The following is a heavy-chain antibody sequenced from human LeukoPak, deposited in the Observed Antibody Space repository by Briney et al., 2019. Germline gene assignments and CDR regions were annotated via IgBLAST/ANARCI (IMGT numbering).Heavy chain of an antibody. CDR2: VNQDGRQK. CDR1: AFTFSSYW. Sequence: GGSLRLSCAASAFTFSSYWMCWVRQAPGKGLEWVANVNQDGRQKNYVDSVRGRFTISRDNAKNSLYLQMNSLRAEDTAVYYCARDPDLRRGFDGEGYWGQGTLVTVSS. J-gene: IGHJ4*02. V-gene: IGHV3-7*05. CDR3: ARDPDLRRGFDGEGY. D-gene: IGHD3-10*01.